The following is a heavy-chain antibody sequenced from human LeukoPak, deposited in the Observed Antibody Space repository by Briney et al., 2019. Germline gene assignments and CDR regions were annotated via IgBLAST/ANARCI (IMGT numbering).Heavy chain of an antibody. V-gene: IGHV3-23*01. Sequence: PGGSLRLSCAASGFTFRSYAMSWVRQAPGEGLEWVSVISGSGGTTYYADSVKGRFTISRDNSKSTLYLQMNTLRAEDTAVYYCAKDRKDCSGGNCYSGGSEWGQGTLVTVSS. CDR2: ISGSGGTT. CDR1: GFTFRSYA. CDR3: AKDRKDCSGGNCYSGGSE. J-gene: IGHJ4*02. D-gene: IGHD2-15*01.